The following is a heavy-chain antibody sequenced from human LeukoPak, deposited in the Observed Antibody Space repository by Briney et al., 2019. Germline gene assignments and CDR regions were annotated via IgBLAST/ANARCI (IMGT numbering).Heavy chain of an antibody. V-gene: IGHV1-2*02. CDR3: AREMTADRHYYYMDV. CDR1: GYTFTGYY. D-gene: IGHD5-18*01. CDR2: INPNSGGT. J-gene: IGHJ6*03. Sequence: ASVKVSCKASGYTFTGYYMHWVRQAPGQGLEWMGWINPNSGGTNYAQKFQGRVTMTRDTSISTAYMELSRLRSDDTAVYYCAREMTADRHYYYMDVWGKGTMVTVSS.